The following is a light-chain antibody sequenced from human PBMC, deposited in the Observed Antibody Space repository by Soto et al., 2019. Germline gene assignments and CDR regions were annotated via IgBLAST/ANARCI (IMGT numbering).Light chain of an antibody. J-gene: IGLJ3*02. Sequence: QSVLTQPPSVSGAPGQTVTISCTGSGSNIGATYDVHWYQQLPGTAPKLLIWGNTNRPSGVPDRFSGSKSGTSASLAISGLRSEDEADYYCASWDDSLSGPVFGGGTKVTVL. CDR1: GSNIGATYD. CDR3: ASWDDSLSGPV. V-gene: IGLV1-40*01. CDR2: GNT.